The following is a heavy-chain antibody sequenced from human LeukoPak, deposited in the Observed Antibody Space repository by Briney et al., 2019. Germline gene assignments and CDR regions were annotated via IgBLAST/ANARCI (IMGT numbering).Heavy chain of an antibody. CDR1: GYTFTGYY. CDR2: INPNSGGT. Sequence: ASVTVSCKASGYTFTGYYMHWVRQAPGQGFEWMGWINPNSGGTNYAQKFQGRVTMTRDTSISTAYMELSRLRSDDTAVYYCARSLKIAVAGRYYYYGMDVWGQGTTVTVSS. CDR3: ARSLKIAVAGRYYYYGMDV. J-gene: IGHJ6*02. V-gene: IGHV1-2*02. D-gene: IGHD6-19*01.